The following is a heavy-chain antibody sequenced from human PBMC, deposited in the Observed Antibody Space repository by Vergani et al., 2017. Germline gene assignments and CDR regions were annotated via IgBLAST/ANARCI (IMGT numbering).Heavy chain of an antibody. J-gene: IGHJ3*02. Sequence: QVQLPESGPGLVKPSQTLSLTCTVSGGSTSSGGYYCSWIRQHPGKCLECLGYIYYSGSTYYNPSLKSRFTISVDTSKNQFSLKLSSVTAADTAVYYCAREECPGFSELERRGRCDAFDIWGQGTMVTVSS. CDR1: GGSTSSGGYY. D-gene: IGHD1-1*01. CDR3: AREECPGFSELERRGRCDAFDI. CDR2: IYYSGST. V-gene: IGHV4-31*03.